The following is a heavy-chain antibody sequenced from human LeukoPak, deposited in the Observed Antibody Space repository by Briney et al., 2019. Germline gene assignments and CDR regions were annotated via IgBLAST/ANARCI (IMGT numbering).Heavy chain of an antibody. D-gene: IGHD3-3*01. V-gene: IGHV4-61*01. CDR2: IYYSGST. J-gene: IGHJ4*02. Sequence: SETLSLTCTVSGGSVSSGSYYWSWIRQPPGKGLEWIGYIYYSGSTNYNPSLKSRVTISVDTSKNQFSLKLSSVTAADTAVYYCARAYDFWSGYYHRGFDYWGQGTLVTVSS. CDR1: GGSVSSGSYY. CDR3: ARAYDFWSGYYHRGFDY.